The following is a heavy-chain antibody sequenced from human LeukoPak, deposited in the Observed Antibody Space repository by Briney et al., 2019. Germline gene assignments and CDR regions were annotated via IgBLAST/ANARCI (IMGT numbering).Heavy chain of an antibody. CDR1: GGSISSYY. Sequence: PSETLSLTCTVSGGSISSYYWSWVRQPAGKGLEWIGRIYTSGSTNYNPSLKSRVTISVDKSKNQFSLKLSSVTAADTAVYYCARERGSYYYYMDVWGKGTTVTVSS. CDR2: IYTSGST. D-gene: IGHD1-26*01. CDR3: ARERGSYYYYMDV. V-gene: IGHV4-4*07. J-gene: IGHJ6*03.